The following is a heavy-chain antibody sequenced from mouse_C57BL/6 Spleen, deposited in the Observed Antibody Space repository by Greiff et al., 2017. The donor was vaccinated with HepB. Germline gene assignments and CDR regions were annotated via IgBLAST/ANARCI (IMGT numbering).Heavy chain of an antibody. V-gene: IGHV1-22*01. CDR2: INPNNGGT. CDR1: GYTFTDYN. D-gene: IGHD5-5*01. Sequence: EVQLVESGPELVKPGASVKMSCKASGYTFTDYNMHWVKQSHGKSLEWIGYINPNNGGTSYNQKFKGKATLTVNKSSSTAYMELRSLTSEDSAVYYCARESGLPEYFDVWGTGTTVTVSS. J-gene: IGHJ1*03. CDR3: ARESGLPEYFDV.